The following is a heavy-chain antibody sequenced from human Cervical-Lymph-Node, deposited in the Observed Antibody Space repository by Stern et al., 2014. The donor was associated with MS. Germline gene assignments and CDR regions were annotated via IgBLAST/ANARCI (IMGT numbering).Heavy chain of an antibody. CDR2: ISAFNGYT. J-gene: IGHJ3*02. Sequence: QVQLVQSGAGVKKPGASVKVSCKAYGYTFTSYGISWVRQAPGQGLEWLGWISAFNGYTSYAKYLQGRFPMTTYTSTSTAYMELRSLRSDDTAVYYCARGLLGSENAFDIWGQGTMVTVSS. D-gene: IGHD2-15*01. CDR1: GYTFTSYG. CDR3: ARGLLGSENAFDI. V-gene: IGHV1-18*01.